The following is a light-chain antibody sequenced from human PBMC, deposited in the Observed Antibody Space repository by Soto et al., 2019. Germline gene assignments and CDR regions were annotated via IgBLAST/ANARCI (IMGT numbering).Light chain of an antibody. J-gene: IGKJ4*01. V-gene: IGKV1-5*01. CDR2: DAS. Sequence: IQMTQSPSTLSASVGDRVTITCRASHNIERWMAWYQQKPGKAPSLLIFDASTLHSGVPSRFSGSGSGTDFTLTISSLQPDDFATYYCQQVNSYPLTFGGGTKVDIK. CDR1: HNIERW. CDR3: QQVNSYPLT.